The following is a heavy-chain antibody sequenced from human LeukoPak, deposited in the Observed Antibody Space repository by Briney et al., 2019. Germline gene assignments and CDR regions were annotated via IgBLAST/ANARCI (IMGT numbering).Heavy chain of an antibody. D-gene: IGHD3-3*01. CDR1: XXXXA. CDR2: ISGSGGGT. J-gene: IGHJ3*02. V-gene: IGHV3-23*01. CDR3: AKVKTGGGFWSGRDAFDI. Sequence: XXXXAMSWVRRAPGKGLEGVSTISGSGGGTYYADSVKGRFTISRDNSKNTLYLQMNSLRAEDTAVYYCAKVKTGGGFWSGRDAFDIWGQGTMVTVSS.